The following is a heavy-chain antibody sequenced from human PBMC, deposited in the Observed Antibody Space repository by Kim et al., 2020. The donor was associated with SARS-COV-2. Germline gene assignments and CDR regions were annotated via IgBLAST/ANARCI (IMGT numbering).Heavy chain of an antibody. V-gene: IGHV3-43*02. CDR2: ISGDGGST. D-gene: IGHD6-19*01. CDR3: VQGLSCGWYGVVDH. J-gene: IGHJ4*02. CDR1: GFTFDDYA. Sequence: GGFLRLSCAASGFTFDDYAMYWVRQAPGKGLEWVSLISGDGGSTYYSDSVKGRFTISRDNSKNSLYVQMNRLRTENTALFHCVQGLSCGWYGVVDHWGQGTLVTV.